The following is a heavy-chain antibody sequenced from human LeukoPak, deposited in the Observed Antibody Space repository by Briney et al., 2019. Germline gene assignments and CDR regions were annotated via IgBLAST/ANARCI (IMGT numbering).Heavy chain of an antibody. CDR3: ARADGYGGVLNF. D-gene: IGHD5-18*01. CDR2: INSDGSTT. Sequence: GGSLRLSCAASGFTFSTYWMHWVRQAPGKGLVWVSLINSDGSTTNYGDSVRGRFTISRDNAKNTLNLQMNSVTAEDTAVYYCARADGYGGVLNFWGQGTLVTVSS. J-gene: IGHJ4*02. CDR1: GFTFSTYW. V-gene: IGHV3-74*01.